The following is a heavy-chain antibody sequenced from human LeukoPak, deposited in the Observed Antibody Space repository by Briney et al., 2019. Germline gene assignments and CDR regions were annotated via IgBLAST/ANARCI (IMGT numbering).Heavy chain of an antibody. CDR2: TIPIFGTA. V-gene: IGHV1-69*13. CDR1: GGTFSSYA. J-gene: IGHJ6*03. CDR3: ARDNDCSSTSCSSYYYYMDV. Sequence: SVKVSCKASGGTFSSYAISWVRQAPGQGLEWMGGTIPIFGTANYAQKFQGRVTITADESTSTAYMELSSLRSEDTAVYYCARDNDCSSTSCSSYYYYMDVWGKGTTVTVSS. D-gene: IGHD2-2*01.